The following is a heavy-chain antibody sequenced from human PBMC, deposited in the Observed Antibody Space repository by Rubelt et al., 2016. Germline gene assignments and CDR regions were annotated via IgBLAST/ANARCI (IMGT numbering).Heavy chain of an antibody. CDR3: RGIWGSYIDY. D-gene: IGHD3-16*01. Sequence: QVQLVQSGAEVKKPGASVKVSCKASGYTFTSYLMVWVRQAPGTGLECLGTINPNGGKTNYAQNCQGRVSMTRDTSTSTVYMELSSLRSEDTAVYYCRGIWGSYIDYWGQGTLVTVSS. CDR1: GYTFTSYL. V-gene: IGHV1-46*01. J-gene: IGHJ4*02. CDR2: INPNGGKT.